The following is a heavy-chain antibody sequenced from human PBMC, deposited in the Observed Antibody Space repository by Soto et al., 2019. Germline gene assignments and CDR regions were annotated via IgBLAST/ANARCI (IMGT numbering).Heavy chain of an antibody. D-gene: IGHD5-18*01. CDR1: GGTFSSYA. CDR3: AGKRRPTAMAHFDS. V-gene: IGHV1-69*12. Sequence: QVQLVQSGAEVKKTGSSVKVSCKASGGTFSSYAIICVRQDHGQGLEWMGGIIPIFGTANYAQKFQGRVTITADESKSTAYRELSSLRSEYTAVYYCAGKRRPTAMAHFDSWGQGTLVTVSS. J-gene: IGHJ4*02. CDR2: IIPIFGTA.